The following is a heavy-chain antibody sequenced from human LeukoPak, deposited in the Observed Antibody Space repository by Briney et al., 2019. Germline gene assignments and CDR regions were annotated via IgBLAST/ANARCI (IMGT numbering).Heavy chain of an antibody. CDR2: IYNTGDT. D-gene: IGHD2-21*02. J-gene: IGHJ4*02. CDR3: ARAFCVGDCFVLHIYFDS. V-gene: IGHV4-59*08. CDR1: GGSISSYY. Sequence: SETLSLTCNISGGSISSYYWSWIRQPPGEGLEWIGYIYNTGDTKYNPSLKSRVTISIDASKNQFSLNLRSMKASDTAVYYCARAFCVGDCFVLHIYFDSWGLGTLVTVSS.